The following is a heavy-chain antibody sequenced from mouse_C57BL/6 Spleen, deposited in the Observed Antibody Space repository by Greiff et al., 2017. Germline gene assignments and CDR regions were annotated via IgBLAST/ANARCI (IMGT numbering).Heavy chain of an antibody. Sequence: QVQLQQPGAELVRPGTSVKLSCKASGYTFTSYWMHWVKQRPGQGLEWIGVIDPSDSYTNYNQKFKGKATLTVDTSSSTAYMQLSSLTSEDSAVYYCARMTAQAREGWFAYWGQGTLVTVSA. CDR2: IDPSDSYT. CDR3: ARMTAQAREGWFAY. D-gene: IGHD3-2*02. V-gene: IGHV1-59*01. J-gene: IGHJ3*01. CDR1: GYTFTSYW.